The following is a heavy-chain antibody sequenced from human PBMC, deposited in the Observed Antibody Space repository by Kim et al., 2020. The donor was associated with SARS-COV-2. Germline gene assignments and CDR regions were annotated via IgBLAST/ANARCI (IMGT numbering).Heavy chain of an antibody. J-gene: IGHJ4*02. Sequence: ASVKVSCKASGYTFTSYYMHWVRQAPGQGLEWMGIINPSGGSTSYAQKFQGRVTMTRDTSTSTVYMELSSLRSDDTAVYYCARALRGPQGFDYWGQGTLVTVSS. CDR3: ARALRGPQGFDY. CDR2: INPSGGST. CDR1: GYTFTSYY. D-gene: IGHD3-16*01. V-gene: IGHV1-46*01.